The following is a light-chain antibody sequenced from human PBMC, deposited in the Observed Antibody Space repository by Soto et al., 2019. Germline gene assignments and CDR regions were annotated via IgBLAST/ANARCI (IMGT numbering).Light chain of an antibody. J-gene: IGKJ1*01. V-gene: IGKV3-11*01. Sequence: IVLTQAPATLASFAHERLTLSCRASQYINTRLAWYQHRPGQAPRLLIYQTSIRAAGIPARFSASGTGTDFTLTISDVQPEDFAVYYCHQRQSWPRTFGQGTKVDI. CDR2: QTS. CDR1: QYINTR. CDR3: HQRQSWPRT.